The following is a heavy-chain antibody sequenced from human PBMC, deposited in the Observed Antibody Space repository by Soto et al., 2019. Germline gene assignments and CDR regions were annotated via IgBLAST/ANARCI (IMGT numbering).Heavy chain of an antibody. Sequence: LGESLKISCKGSGYSFTSYWIGWVRQMPGKGLEWMGIIYPCDSDTRYSPSFQGQVTISADKSNSTAYLQWSSLEAADTAMYYCARNSMVFAVLDDYYGMDVWGQGTTVTVSS. CDR1: GYSFTSYW. V-gene: IGHV5-51*01. J-gene: IGHJ6*02. CDR3: ARNSMVFAVLDDYYGMDV. CDR2: IYPCDSDT. D-gene: IGHD3-10*01.